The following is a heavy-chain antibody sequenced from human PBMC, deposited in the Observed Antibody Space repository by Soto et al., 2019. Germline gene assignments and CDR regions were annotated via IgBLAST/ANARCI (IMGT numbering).Heavy chain of an antibody. V-gene: IGHV1-46*01. J-gene: IGHJ4*02. CDR1: GYTFTSYY. CDR2: INPSGGST. D-gene: IGHD3-3*01. Sequence: ASVKVSCKASGYTFTSYYMHWVRQAPGQGLEWMGIINPSGGSTSYAQKFQGRVTMTRDTSTSTVYMELSSLRSEDTAVYYCARDQGWGGYYNGFDYWGQGTLVTVSS. CDR3: ARDQGWGGYYNGFDY.